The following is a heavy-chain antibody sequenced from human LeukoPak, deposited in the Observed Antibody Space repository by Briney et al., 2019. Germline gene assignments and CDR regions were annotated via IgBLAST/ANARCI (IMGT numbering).Heavy chain of an antibody. CDR3: AKDFNTITGSYY. J-gene: IGHJ4*02. CDR1: GFTFSSYA. Sequence: GGSLRLSCAAYGFTFSSYAMSWVRQAPGKGLEWVSAISGSGGSTYYADSVKGRFTISRDDSKNTLYLQMNSLRAEDTAVYYCAKDFNTITGSYYWGQGTLVTVSS. CDR2: ISGSGGST. V-gene: IGHV3-23*01. D-gene: IGHD1-20*01.